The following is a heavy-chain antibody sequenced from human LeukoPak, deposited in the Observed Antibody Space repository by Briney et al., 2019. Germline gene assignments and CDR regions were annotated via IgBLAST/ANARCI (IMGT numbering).Heavy chain of an antibody. CDR3: ARDRGFGELRGGYFDY. D-gene: IGHD3-10*01. V-gene: IGHV4-30-4*08. CDR1: GGSISSGDYY. Sequence: SGTLSLTCTVSGGSISSGDYYWSWIRQPPGKGLEWIGYIYYSGSTYYNPSLKSRVTISVDTSKNQFSLKLSSVTAADTAVYYCARDRGFGELRGGYFDYWGQGTLVTVSS. J-gene: IGHJ4*02. CDR2: IYYSGST.